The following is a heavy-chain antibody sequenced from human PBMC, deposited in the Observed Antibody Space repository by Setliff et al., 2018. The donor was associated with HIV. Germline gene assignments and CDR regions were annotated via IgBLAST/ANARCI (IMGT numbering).Heavy chain of an antibody. CDR2: INSDGTST. CDR3: ARDLSYDYDRSSDTFDY. D-gene: IGHD3-22*01. V-gene: IGHV3-74*03. CDR1: GFTFSPYW. J-gene: IGHJ4*02. Sequence: GGSLRLSCAASGFTFSPYWMHWVRQAPGKGLVWVPRINSDGTSTTYADSVKGRFTISRDNAKNTLYLQMNSLRAEDTAVYYCARDLSYDYDRSSDTFDYWGQGTLVTVS.